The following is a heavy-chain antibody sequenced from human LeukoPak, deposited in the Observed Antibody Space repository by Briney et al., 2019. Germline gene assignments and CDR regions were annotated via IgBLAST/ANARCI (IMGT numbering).Heavy chain of an antibody. V-gene: IGHV4-59*01. CDR3: ARNGGSGSYYNKVDWYFDL. CDR2: IYYSGSS. Sequence: PSETLSLTCTVSGGSISTYYWSWTRQPPGKGLEWIGYIYYSGSSNYNPSLKSRVTISADTSKNQFSLKLSSVTAADTAVYYCARNGGSGSYYNKVDWYFDLWGRGTLVTVSS. CDR1: GGSISTYY. J-gene: IGHJ2*01. D-gene: IGHD3-10*01.